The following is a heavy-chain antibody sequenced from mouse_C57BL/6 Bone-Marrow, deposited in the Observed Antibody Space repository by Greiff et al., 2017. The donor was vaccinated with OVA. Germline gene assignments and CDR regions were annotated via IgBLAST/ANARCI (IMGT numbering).Heavy chain of an antibody. Sequence: QVQLQQPGAELVRPGSSVKLSCKASGYTFTSYWMHWVKQRPIQGLEWIGNIDPSDSETHYNQKFKDKAPLTVDKSSSTAYMQLSSLTSEDSAVYYCARFARYDYPFAYWGQGTLVTVSA. CDR1: GYTFTSYW. CDR3: ARFARYDYPFAY. J-gene: IGHJ3*01. V-gene: IGHV1-52*01. CDR2: IDPSDSET. D-gene: IGHD2-4*01.